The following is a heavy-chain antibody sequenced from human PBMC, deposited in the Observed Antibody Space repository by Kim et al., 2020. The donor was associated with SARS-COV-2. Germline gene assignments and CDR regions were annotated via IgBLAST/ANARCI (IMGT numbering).Heavy chain of an antibody. Sequence: GGSLRLSCAASGFTFSSYSMNWVRQAPGKGLEWVSSISSSSSTIYYADSVKGRFTISRDNAKNSLYLQMNSLRDEDTAVYYCARDRYYDILTGYYKGHDAFDIWGQGTMVTVSS. CDR1: GFTFSSYS. V-gene: IGHV3-48*02. CDR2: ISSSSSTI. D-gene: IGHD3-9*01. CDR3: ARDRYYDILTGYYKGHDAFDI. J-gene: IGHJ3*02.